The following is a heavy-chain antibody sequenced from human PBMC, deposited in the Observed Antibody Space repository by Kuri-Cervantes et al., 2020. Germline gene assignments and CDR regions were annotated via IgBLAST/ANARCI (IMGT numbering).Heavy chain of an antibody. CDR3: AKRGVLTQPAWFAFDI. CDR2: ISGIFYI. Sequence: GGSLRLSCAASGFTFSTYNMNWVRQAPGKGLEWVSCISGIFYIYNADSLKGRFTISRDNAKNSLYLQMNSLRAEDTAVYYCAKRGVLTQPAWFAFDIWGQGTTVTVSS. D-gene: IGHD1-14*01. V-gene: IGHV3-21*04. J-gene: IGHJ3*02. CDR1: GFTFSTYN.